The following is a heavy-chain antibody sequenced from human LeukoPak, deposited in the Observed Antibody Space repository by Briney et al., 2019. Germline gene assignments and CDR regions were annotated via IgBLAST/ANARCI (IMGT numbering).Heavy chain of an antibody. CDR2: IYSDNT. Sequence: GGSLRLSCTVSGFTVSSNSMSWVRQAPGKGLEWVSFIYSDNTHYSDSVKGRFTISRDSSKNTLYLQMNSLRAEDTALYYCAKNSVGGSYYPIDYWGQGTLVTVSS. V-gene: IGHV3-53*01. D-gene: IGHD1-26*01. J-gene: IGHJ4*02. CDR1: GFTVSSNS. CDR3: AKNSVGGSYYPIDY.